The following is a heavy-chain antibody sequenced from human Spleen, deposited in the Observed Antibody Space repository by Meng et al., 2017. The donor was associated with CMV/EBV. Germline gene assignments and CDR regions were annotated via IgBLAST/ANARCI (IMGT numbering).Heavy chain of an antibody. CDR2: IRSKPYGGPI. CDR1: GFNFRDFA. CDR3: TRVVAAAGTQYNWFDP. Sequence: GGSLRLSCTGSGFNFRDFAVSWVRQAPGKGLEWVGNIRSKPYGGPIEYAASVKGRFTISRDDSKSIAYLQMNSLKTEDTAVYYCTRVVAAAGTQYNWFDPWGQGTLVTVSS. D-gene: IGHD6-13*01. J-gene: IGHJ5*02. V-gene: IGHV3-49*04.